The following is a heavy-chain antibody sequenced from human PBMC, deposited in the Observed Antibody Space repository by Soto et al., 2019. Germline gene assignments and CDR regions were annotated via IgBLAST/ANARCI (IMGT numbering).Heavy chain of an antibody. CDR3: ARDLPNTFYYYGMDV. CDR1: GGTFSSYA. D-gene: IGHD3-16*01. J-gene: IGHJ6*02. Sequence: ASVKVSCKASGGTFSSYAISWVRQAPGQGLEWMGGIIPIFGTANYAQKFQGRVTITADESTSTAYMELSSLRSEDTAVYYCARDLPNTFYYYGMDVWGQGTTVTVSS. CDR2: IIPIFGTA. V-gene: IGHV1-69*13.